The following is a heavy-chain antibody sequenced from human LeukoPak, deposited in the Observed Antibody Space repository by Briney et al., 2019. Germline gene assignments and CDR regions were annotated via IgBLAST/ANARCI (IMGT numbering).Heavy chain of an antibody. D-gene: IGHD3-16*01. J-gene: IGHJ4*02. Sequence: GGSLRLSCTASGFSFSNYAMNWVRQAPGKGLEWVSTISGSNGNTYYADSVKGRFTITRENSKNTLYLQMTGLRVEDTAVYFCAKLNLGEMAYFDSWGQGTLVTVSS. CDR2: ISGSNGNT. V-gene: IGHV3-23*01. CDR3: AKLNLGEMAYFDS. CDR1: GFSFSNYA.